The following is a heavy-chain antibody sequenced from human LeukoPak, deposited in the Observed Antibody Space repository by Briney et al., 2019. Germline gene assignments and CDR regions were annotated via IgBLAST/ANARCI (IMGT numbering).Heavy chain of an antibody. CDR2: ISAYNGNT. CDR1: GYTFTGYY. J-gene: IGHJ4*02. V-gene: IGHV1-18*04. CDR3: ARDSRQWLVTDY. D-gene: IGHD6-19*01. Sequence: ASVKVSCKASGYTFTGYYMHWVRQAPGQGLEWMGWISAYNGNTNYAQKLQGRVTMTTDTSTSTAYMELRSLRSDDTAVYYCARDSRQWLVTDYWGQGTLVTVSS.